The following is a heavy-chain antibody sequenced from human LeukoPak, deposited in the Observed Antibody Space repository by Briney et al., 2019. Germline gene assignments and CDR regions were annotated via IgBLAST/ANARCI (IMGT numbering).Heavy chain of an antibody. Sequence: GRSLRLSCAASGFTFRNYAMHWVRQAPDKGLEWVAVISYDGVHLNYADSVRGRFTISRDDSKSTLYLQLNSLRTEDTALYYCARDEYDGYNLGPSNYWGQRTLVTFSS. D-gene: IGHD5-24*01. CDR2: ISYDGVHL. CDR3: ARDEYDGYNLGPSNY. CDR1: GFTFRNYA. V-gene: IGHV3-30*04. J-gene: IGHJ4*02.